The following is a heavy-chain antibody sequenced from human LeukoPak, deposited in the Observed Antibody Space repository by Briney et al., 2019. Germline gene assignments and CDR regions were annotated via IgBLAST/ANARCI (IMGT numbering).Heavy chain of an antibody. CDR1: GFTFSSYG. J-gene: IGHJ6*02. V-gene: IGHV3-33*01. CDR3: ARDLGFGELLSLSGMDV. Sequence: GGSLRLSCAASGFTFSSYGMHWVRQAPGKGLEWVAVIWYDGSNKYYADSVKGRFTISRDNSKNTLYLQMNSLRAEDTAVYYCARDLGFGELLSLSGMDVWGHGTTVTVSS. D-gene: IGHD3-10*01. CDR2: IWYDGSNK.